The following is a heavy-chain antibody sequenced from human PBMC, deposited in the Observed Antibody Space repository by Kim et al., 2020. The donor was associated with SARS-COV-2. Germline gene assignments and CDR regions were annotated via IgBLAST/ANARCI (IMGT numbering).Heavy chain of an antibody. D-gene: IGHD3-9*01. J-gene: IGHJ4*01. CDR1: RFTFDSYG. V-gene: IGHV3-30*18. CDR2: ISYDGSNK. Sequence: GGSLRLSCAASRFTFDSYGMHWVRQAPGKGLEWVAVISYDGSNKYYADSVKGRFTISRDNSKNTLYLQMNSLRAEDTAVYYCAQDQAYFDWLLLFAYWGHRTLGTVSS. CDR3: AQDQAYFDWLLLFAY.